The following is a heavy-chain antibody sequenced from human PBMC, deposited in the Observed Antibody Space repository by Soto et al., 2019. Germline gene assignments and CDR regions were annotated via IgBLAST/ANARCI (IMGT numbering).Heavy chain of an antibody. CDR3: ARSGTMIVVADKWFDP. V-gene: IGHV1-69*13. CDR1: GGTFSSYA. D-gene: IGHD3-22*01. CDR2: IIPIFGTA. J-gene: IGHJ5*02. Sequence: SVKVSCKASGGTFSSYAISWVRQAPGQGLEWMGGIIPIFGTANYAQKFQGRVTITADESTSTAYMELSSLRSEDTAVYYCARSGTMIVVADKWFDPFGQGTLVTVCS.